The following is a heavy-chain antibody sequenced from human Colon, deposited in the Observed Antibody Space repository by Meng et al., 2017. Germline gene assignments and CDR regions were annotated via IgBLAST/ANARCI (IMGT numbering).Heavy chain of an antibody. CDR2: IYHSGST. Sequence: QGRRQGSGPGLVKPSGTLSLTCAVSGDSIRSSNWWSWVRQPPGRGLEWIGEIYHSGSTNYNPSLKNRLSLTVDKSKNQFSLTLHSVTAADTAVYYCARVIYASGNMAHLDCWGQGTLVTVSS. J-gene: IGHJ4*02. V-gene: IGHV4-4*02. CDR1: GDSIRSSNW. CDR3: ARVIYASGNMAHLDC. D-gene: IGHD3-10*01.